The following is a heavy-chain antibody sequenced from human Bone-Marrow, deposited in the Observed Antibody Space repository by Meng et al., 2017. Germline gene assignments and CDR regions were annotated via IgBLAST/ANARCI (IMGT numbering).Heavy chain of an antibody. CDR3: ARLRLGSGSYYNDWFDP. V-gene: IGHV1-2*06. D-gene: IGHD3-10*01. CDR2: INPNSGGT. Sequence: QVGLVQSGAEVKEPGASVTVSCKASGYTFTGYYMHWVRQAPGQGLEWMGRINPNSGGTNYAQKFQGRVTMTRDTSISTAYMELSRLRSDDTAVYYCARLRLGSGSYYNDWFDPWGQGTLVTVSS. J-gene: IGHJ5*02. CDR1: GYTFTGYY.